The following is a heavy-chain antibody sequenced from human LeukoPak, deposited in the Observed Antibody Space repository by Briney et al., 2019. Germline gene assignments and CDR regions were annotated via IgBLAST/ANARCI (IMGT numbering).Heavy chain of an antibody. CDR3: ARNPRSWSHFDY. Sequence: PGGSLRPSCAASGFTFTSYNMNWVRQAPGKGLEWVSSISSSSSYIYYADSVKGRFTISRDNAKNSLYLQMNSLRAEDTAVYYCARNPRSWSHFDYWGQGTLVTVSS. CDR2: ISSSSSYI. CDR1: GFTFTSYN. V-gene: IGHV3-21*01. D-gene: IGHD6-13*01. J-gene: IGHJ4*02.